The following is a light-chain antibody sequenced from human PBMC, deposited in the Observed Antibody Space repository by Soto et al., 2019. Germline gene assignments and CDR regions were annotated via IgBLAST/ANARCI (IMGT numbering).Light chain of an antibody. CDR1: QSVSSSY. CDR3: QQYGGSPSWR. Sequence: EIVLTQSPGTLSLSPGERATLSCRASQSVSSSYLAWYQQKPGQAPRLLIYGASSKATGIPDRFSGRGSGTDITLTLSRLEAEDFAVHYCQQYGGSPSWRCGKGTKVDIK. CDR2: GAS. J-gene: IGKJ1*01. V-gene: IGKV3-20*01.